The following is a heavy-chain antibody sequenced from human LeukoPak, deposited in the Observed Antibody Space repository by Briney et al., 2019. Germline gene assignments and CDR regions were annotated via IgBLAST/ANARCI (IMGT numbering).Heavy chain of an antibody. J-gene: IGHJ4*02. CDR3: ARDEDLLFDY. D-gene: IGHD2-15*01. CDR1: GFTFSSYS. Sequence: GGSLRLSCAASGFTFSSYSMNWVRQAPGKGLEWVAVISYDGSNKYYADSVKGRFTISRDNSKNTLYLQMNSLRAEDTAVYYCARDEDLLFDYWGQGTLVTVSS. CDR2: ISYDGSNK. V-gene: IGHV3-30*03.